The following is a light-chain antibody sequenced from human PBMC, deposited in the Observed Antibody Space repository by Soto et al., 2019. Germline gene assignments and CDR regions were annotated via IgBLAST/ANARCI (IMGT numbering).Light chain of an antibody. CDR3: QQYGDSLLT. J-gene: IGKJ1*01. CDR2: DAS. CDR1: QSAGNN. V-gene: IGKV3-20*01. Sequence: EIVFTQYPDILSVSPWETATLSCRASQSAGNNLAWYQQKPGQAPRLLMYDASTRATGIPDRFSGSGSGTDFTLIISRLEPEDFAVYYCQQYGDSLLTFGQGTKVDIK.